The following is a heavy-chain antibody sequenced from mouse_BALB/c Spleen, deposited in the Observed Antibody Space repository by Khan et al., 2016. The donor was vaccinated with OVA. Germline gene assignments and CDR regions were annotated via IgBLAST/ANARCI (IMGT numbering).Heavy chain of an antibody. J-gene: IGHJ4*01. CDR1: GFSFSSYD. Sequence: EVQLVESGRDLVKPSRSLSLTCAVSGFSFSSYDMSWFLRPPDKKMVWVVAISSGGSCTYYQHSLKRRITITRDNSMNPLFLQLSCVKSEDTAMYYCGGQPGYHDSYAMDYWGQGTSVTVSS. CDR3: GGQPGYHDSYAMDY. V-gene: IGHV5-6*01. D-gene: IGHD2-2*01. CDR2: ISSGGSCT.